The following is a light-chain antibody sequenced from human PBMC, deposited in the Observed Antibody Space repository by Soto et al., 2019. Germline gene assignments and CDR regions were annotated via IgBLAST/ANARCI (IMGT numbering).Light chain of an antibody. CDR1: SSDVGSYNL. CDR3: CSYAGSSTYV. Sequence: QSVLTQPASASGSPGQSITISCTGTSSDVGSYNLVSWYQQHPGKAPKLMIYEGSKRPSGVSNRFSGSKSGNTASLTISGPQAEDEADYYCCSYAGSSTYVFGTGTKVTV. J-gene: IGLJ1*01. CDR2: EGS. V-gene: IGLV2-23*01.